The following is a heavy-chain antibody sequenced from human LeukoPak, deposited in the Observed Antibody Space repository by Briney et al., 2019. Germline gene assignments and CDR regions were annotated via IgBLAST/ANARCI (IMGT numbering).Heavy chain of an antibody. D-gene: IGHD5-24*01. CDR1: GFTFSSYG. CDR3: ARDPLRWLQNNYYYYYMDV. J-gene: IGHJ6*03. Sequence: PGGSLRLSCAASGFTFSSYGMNWVRQAPGKGLERVSYISSTSRTIYDADSVKGRFTISRDNAKNSLYLQMNSLRDEDTAVYYCARDPLRWLQNNYYYYYMDVWGKGTTVTVSS. V-gene: IGHV3-48*02. CDR2: ISSTSRTI.